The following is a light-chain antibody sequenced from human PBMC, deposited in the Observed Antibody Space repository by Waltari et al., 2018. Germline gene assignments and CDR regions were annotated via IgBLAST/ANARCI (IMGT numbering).Light chain of an antibody. Sequence: SYELTQPPSVSVSPGQTARITCSGDALPKQYAYWYQQKPGKPPGLVRYKDRGRPSGIPERFSGSSSGTTVTLTISGVQAEDEADYYCPSADSSGTYQVVFGGGTKLTVL. CDR3: PSADSSGTYQVV. CDR2: KDR. CDR1: ALPKQY. J-gene: IGLJ2*01. V-gene: IGLV3-25*03.